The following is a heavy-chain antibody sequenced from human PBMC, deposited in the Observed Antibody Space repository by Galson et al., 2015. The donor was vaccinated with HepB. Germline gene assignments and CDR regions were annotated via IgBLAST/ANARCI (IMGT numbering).Heavy chain of an antibody. V-gene: IGHV2-5*02. Sequence: PALVKPTQTLTLTCSFSGFSFSTTGVSVGWIRQPPGKALEWLALIHWDADRRYSPSLKRRLTITKDTPKNPVVLTMTNMDPVDTATYYCAHSRYYDILTGSYPARYFDYWGQGTLVTVSS. CDR3: AHSRYYDILTGSYPARYFDY. J-gene: IGHJ4*02. CDR2: IHWDADR. D-gene: IGHD3-9*01. CDR1: GFSFSTTGVS.